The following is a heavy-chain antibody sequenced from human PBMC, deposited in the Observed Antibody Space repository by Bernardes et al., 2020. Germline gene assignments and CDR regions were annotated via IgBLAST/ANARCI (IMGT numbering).Heavy chain of an antibody. J-gene: IGHJ4*02. CDR1: GFTFSSYS. Sequence: GGSLRLWCAASGFTFSSYSMNWVRQAPGKGLEWVSYITSSSSTIYYADSVKGRFTISRDNAKNSLYLQMNSLRAEDTAVYYCARGRGDPGYWGQGTLVTVSS. V-gene: IGHV3-48*01. CDR2: ITSSSSTI. CDR3: ARGRGDPGY. D-gene: IGHD3-16*01.